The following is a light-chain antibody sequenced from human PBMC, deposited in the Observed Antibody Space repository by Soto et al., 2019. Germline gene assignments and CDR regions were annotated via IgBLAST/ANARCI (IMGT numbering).Light chain of an antibody. Sequence: DIQMTQSPSSLSASVGARVTITCRASQGIANDLAWYQQRPGKAPERLLYDSFTLASGVPSRFSGSGSGAEFTLTIASLQPEDIATYYCLQDHAYPCTFGQGTKVELK. CDR2: DSF. V-gene: IGKV1-17*01. J-gene: IGKJ1*01. CDR1: QGIAND. CDR3: LQDHAYPCT.